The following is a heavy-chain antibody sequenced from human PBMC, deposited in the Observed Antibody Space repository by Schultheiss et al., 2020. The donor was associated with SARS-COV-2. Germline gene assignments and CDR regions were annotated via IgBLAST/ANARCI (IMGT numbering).Heavy chain of an antibody. CDR1: GYTFRYY. CDR3: ANSGSYLSYFDY. V-gene: IGHV1-46*01. D-gene: IGHD1-26*01. CDR2: INPSGGST. J-gene: IGHJ4*02. Sequence: ASVKVSCKASGYTFRYYMHWVRQAPGQGLEWMGIINPSGGSTSYAQKFQGRVTITRDTSTSTVYMELSSLRSEDTAVYYCANSGSYLSYFDYWGQGTLVTVSS.